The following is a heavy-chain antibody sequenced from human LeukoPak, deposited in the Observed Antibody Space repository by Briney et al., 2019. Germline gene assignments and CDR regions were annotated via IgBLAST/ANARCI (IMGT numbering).Heavy chain of an antibody. Sequence: GGSLRLSCAASGFTLSNHWMTWVRQVPGRGPEWVANVNRDGSETYYLDSVKGRFTISRDNAKNTLYLQMNGLRAEDTAMYYCSRSAYYDGSGNYYDYWGQGTLVTVSS. J-gene: IGHJ4*02. D-gene: IGHD3-22*01. CDR3: SRSAYYDGSGNYYDY. CDR1: GFTLSNHW. CDR2: VNRDGSET. V-gene: IGHV3-7*01.